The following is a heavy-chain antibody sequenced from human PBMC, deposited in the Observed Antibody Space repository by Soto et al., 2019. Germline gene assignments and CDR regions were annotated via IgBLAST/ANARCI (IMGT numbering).Heavy chain of an antibody. D-gene: IGHD3-10*01. CDR3: ARVPGP. J-gene: IGHJ5*02. V-gene: IGHV4-30-2*01. Sequence: PSETLSLTCAVSGASISSGGYSWSWIRQPPGKGLEWIGYIYHSGSTYYNASLKSRVTISVDRSKNQFSLKLSSVTAADTAVYYCARVPGPWGQGTLVTVPQ. CDR1: GASISSGGYS. CDR2: IYHSGST.